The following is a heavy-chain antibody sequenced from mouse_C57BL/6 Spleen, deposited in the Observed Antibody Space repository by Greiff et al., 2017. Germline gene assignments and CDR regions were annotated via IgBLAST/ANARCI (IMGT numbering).Heavy chain of an antibody. CDR2: ISYDGSN. Sequence: VQLQQSGPGLVKPSQSLSLTCSVTGYSITSCYYWNWIRQFPGNKLEWMGYISYDGSNNYNPSLKNRISITRDTSKNQFFLKLNSVTTEDTATYYCASIYDGYYDYWGQGTTLTVSS. V-gene: IGHV3-6*01. J-gene: IGHJ2*01. D-gene: IGHD2-3*01. CDR3: ASIYDGYYDY. CDR1: GYSITSCYY.